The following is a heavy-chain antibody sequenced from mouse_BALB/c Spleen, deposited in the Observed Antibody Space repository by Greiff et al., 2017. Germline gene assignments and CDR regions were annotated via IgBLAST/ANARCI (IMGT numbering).Heavy chain of an antibody. Sequence: EVNLVESGGGLVKPGGSLKLSCAASGFTFSSYAMSWVRQTPEKRLEWVASISSGGSTYYPDSVKGRFTISRDNARNILYLQMSSLKSEDTAMYYCARDGDGYSWFAYWGQGTLVTVSA. V-gene: IGHV5-6-5*01. D-gene: IGHD2-3*01. CDR2: ISSGGST. CDR1: GFTFSSYA. CDR3: ARDGDGYSWFAY. J-gene: IGHJ3*01.